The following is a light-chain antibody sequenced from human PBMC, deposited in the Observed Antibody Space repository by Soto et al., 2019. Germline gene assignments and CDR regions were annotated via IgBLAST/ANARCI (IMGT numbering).Light chain of an antibody. Sequence: EIVLTQSPGTLSLSPGERATLSCRASQSVSFNYLAWYQQKPGQAPRLLIYGASSRATGIPDRLSGSGSGTDCTLPISILEPEDFVVYYCQLYGSSWFTFGPGTKVDIK. CDR1: QSVSFNY. V-gene: IGKV3-20*01. CDR3: QLYGSSWFT. CDR2: GAS. J-gene: IGKJ3*01.